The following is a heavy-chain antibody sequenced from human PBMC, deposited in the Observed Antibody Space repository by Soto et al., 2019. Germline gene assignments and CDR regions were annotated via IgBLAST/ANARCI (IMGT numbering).Heavy chain of an antibody. CDR1: GASVSSGGRS. J-gene: IGHJ5*02. CDR2: ISPLGTP. CDR3: SMGFLA. V-gene: IGHV4-30-2*01. Sequence: QVQLKESGSTRVRPSQTLSLTCSVSGASVSSGGRSWSWTRQPPGKGLEWIGFISPLGTPDYNPSLNSRVTNSVDRSKNHISLELSSVTAADTTVYYCSMGFLAWGPGTLVTVSS.